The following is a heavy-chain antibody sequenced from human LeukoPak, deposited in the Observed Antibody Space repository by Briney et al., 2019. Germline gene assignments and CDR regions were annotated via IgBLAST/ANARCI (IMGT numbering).Heavy chain of an antibody. Sequence: SETLSLTCTVSGASISGYFWSWIRQPPGKGLEWMGYIYYSGSTNYNPSLKSRVTISVDTSKNQFSLRLTSVTAADTAVYYCARDVGTVAGYFDFWGRGTLVTVSS. J-gene: IGHJ4*02. CDR3: ARDVGTVAGYFDF. CDR1: GASISGYF. CDR2: IYYSGST. V-gene: IGHV4-59*01. D-gene: IGHD6-19*01.